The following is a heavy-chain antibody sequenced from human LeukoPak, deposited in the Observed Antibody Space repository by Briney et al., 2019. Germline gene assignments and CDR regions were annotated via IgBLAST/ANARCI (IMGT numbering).Heavy chain of an antibody. CDR3: AKEYSGYDFDY. Sequence: GGSVRLSCAASGFTLRSYDMSWVRQAPGKGLEWVAPTSGSGANTYYADSVKGRFTISRVNSQNTLYLQMDSLRAEDTAVYYCAKEYSGYDFDYWGQGTLVTVSS. CDR2: TSGSGANT. CDR1: GFTLRSYD. V-gene: IGHV3-23*01. D-gene: IGHD5-12*01. J-gene: IGHJ4*02.